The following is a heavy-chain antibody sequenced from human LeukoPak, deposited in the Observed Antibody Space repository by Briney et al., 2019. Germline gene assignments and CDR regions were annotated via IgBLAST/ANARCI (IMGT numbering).Heavy chain of an antibody. Sequence: GGSLRLSCATSGFTFDGSALHWVRQASGQGLEWVGRIRSKAHRYATAYAASVKGRFTVSRDDSKNMAYLQMNSLKTEDTAIYYCTRRHYGDYVVDNWGQGTLVTVSS. V-gene: IGHV3-73*01. D-gene: IGHD4-17*01. CDR1: GFTFDGSA. J-gene: IGHJ4*02. CDR2: IRSKAHRYAT. CDR3: TRRHYGDYVVDN.